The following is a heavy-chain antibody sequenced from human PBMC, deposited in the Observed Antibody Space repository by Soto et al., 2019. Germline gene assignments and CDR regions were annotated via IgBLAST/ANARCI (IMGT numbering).Heavy chain of an antibody. J-gene: IGHJ2*01. D-gene: IGHD2-21*02. Sequence: QVQLVESGGGVVQPGRSLRLSCAASGFTFSSYGMHWVRQAPGKGLEWVAVISYDGSNKYYADSVKGRFTISRDNSKNTLYLQMNSLRAEDTAVYYCAKDKEGSDGVWYFDLWGRGTLVTVSS. CDR3: AKDKEGSDGVWYFDL. CDR1: GFTFSSYG. CDR2: ISYDGSNK. V-gene: IGHV3-30*18.